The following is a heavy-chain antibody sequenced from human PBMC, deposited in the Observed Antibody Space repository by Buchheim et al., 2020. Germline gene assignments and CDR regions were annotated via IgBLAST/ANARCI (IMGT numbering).Heavy chain of an antibody. D-gene: IGHD2-21*02. V-gene: IGHV3-23*01. Sequence: EVQLLESGGGLAQPGGSLRLSCAASGFTFSNYAMSWVRQAPGKGLEWVSGITGSGGRTFYAESGKGRFTMSRDNSKNTLYLQMNSLRAEDTALYYCAKEQEVTGVPYFDYWGQGAL. J-gene: IGHJ4*02. CDR1: GFTFSNYA. CDR2: ITGSGGRT. CDR3: AKEQEVTGVPYFDY.